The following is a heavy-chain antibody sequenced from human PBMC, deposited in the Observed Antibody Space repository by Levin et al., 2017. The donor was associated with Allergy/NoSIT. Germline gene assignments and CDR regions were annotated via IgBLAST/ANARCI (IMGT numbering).Heavy chain of an antibody. V-gene: IGHV4-61*01. CDR3: ARGEVVVAATTFDY. CDR1: GGSVSSGSYY. J-gene: IGHJ4*02. Sequence: SSETLSLTCTVSGGSVSSGSYYWSWIRQPPGKGLEWIGYIYYSGSTNYNPSLKSRVTISVDTSKNQFSLKLSSVTAADTAVYYCARGEVVVAATTFDYWGQGTLVTVSS. CDR2: IYYSGST. D-gene: IGHD2-15*01.